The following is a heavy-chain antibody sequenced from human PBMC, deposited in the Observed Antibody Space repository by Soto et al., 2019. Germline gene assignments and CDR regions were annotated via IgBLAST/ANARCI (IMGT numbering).Heavy chain of an antibody. CDR1: GFIFSDFG. Sequence: PGGSLRLSCAASGFIFSDFGMSWVRQAQGKGLEWVAVTSFDGSHEYYAASAKGRFTISRDNSKNMLLLQMDNVRAEDTAVYYCAKSPSKARDYEVLAGYSGYFDSWGLGTLVTVSS. V-gene: IGHV3-30*18. CDR3: AKSPSKARDYEVLAGYSGYFDS. J-gene: IGHJ4*02. CDR2: TSFDGSHE. D-gene: IGHD3-9*01.